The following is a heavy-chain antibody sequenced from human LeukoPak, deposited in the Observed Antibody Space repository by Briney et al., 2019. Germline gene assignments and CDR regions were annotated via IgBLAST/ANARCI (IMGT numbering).Heavy chain of an antibody. Sequence: ASVKVSCKASGYTFTSYDFNWVRQAPGQGPEWIGWMNPNSGTTGYAQKFQGRVTMTRDTSISTAYMELSSLRSEDTAVYYCARLHNGYNSIPRTPRADYWGQGTLVTVSS. J-gene: IGHJ4*02. CDR1: GYTFTSYD. V-gene: IGHV1-8*01. CDR2: MNPNSGTT. CDR3: ARLHNGYNSIPRTPRADY. D-gene: IGHD5-24*01.